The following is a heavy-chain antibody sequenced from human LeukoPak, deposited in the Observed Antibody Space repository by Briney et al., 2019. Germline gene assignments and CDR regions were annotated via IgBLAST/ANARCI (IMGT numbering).Heavy chain of an antibody. D-gene: IGHD3-22*01. Sequence: GASVKVSCKVSGYTLTELSMHWVRQAPGKGLEWMGGFDPEDGETIYAQKFQGRVTMTEDTSTDTAHMELSSLSSEDMAVYYCATAPYYYDSSGYLYWGQGTLVTVSS. CDR2: FDPEDGET. CDR3: ATAPYYYDSSGYLY. J-gene: IGHJ4*02. CDR1: GYTLTELS. V-gene: IGHV1-24*01.